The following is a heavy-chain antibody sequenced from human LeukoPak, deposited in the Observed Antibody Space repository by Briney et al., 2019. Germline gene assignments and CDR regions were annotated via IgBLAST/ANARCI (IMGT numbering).Heavy chain of an antibody. Sequence: GGSLRLSCAASGFTFSTYAMSWVRQAPGKGLEWVSNISGNGGRTYYADSVKGRFTISRDNAKNSLYLQMNSLRAEDTAVYYCARDKGKYDFWSGCYDYWGQGTLVTVSS. D-gene: IGHD3-3*01. CDR1: GFTFSTYA. CDR2: ISGNGGRT. J-gene: IGHJ4*02. V-gene: IGHV3-23*01. CDR3: ARDKGKYDFWSGCYDY.